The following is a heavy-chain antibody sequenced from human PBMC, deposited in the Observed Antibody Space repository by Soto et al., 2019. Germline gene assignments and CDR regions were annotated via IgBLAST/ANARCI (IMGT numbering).Heavy chain of an antibody. CDR1: GFTFDDYA. J-gene: IGHJ6*03. D-gene: IGHD6-6*01. V-gene: IGHV3-9*01. CDR3: AKDLLASSSSSGPHWPNYYYYYMDV. Sequence: PGGSLRLSCAASGFTFDDYAMHWARQAPGKGLEWVSGISWNSGSIGYADSVKGRFTISRDNAKNSLYLQMNSLRAEDTALYYCAKDLLASSSSSGPHWPNYYYYYMDVWGKGTTVTVSS. CDR2: ISWNSGSI.